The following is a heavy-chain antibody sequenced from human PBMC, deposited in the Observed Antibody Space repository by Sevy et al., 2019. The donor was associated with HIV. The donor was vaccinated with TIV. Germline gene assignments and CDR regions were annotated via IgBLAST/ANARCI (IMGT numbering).Heavy chain of an antibody. CDR3: AIAPRIAGSAFDI. CDR2: ISGSGGST. V-gene: IGHV3-23*01. CDR1: GFTFSSYA. D-gene: IGHD6-13*01. J-gene: IGHJ3*02. Sequence: GGSLRLSCAASGFTFSSYAMSWVRQAPGKGLEWVSAISGSGGSTYYADSVKGRFTISRDNSKNTLYLQMNSLRAEDKGVIYCAIAPRIAGSAFDIWGQGTMVTVSS.